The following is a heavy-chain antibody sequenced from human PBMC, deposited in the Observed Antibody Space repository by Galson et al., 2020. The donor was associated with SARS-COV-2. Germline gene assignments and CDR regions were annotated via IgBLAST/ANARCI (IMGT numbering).Heavy chain of an antibody. D-gene: IGHD1-26*01. J-gene: IGHJ4*02. Sequence: GGSLRLSCAASGLTFSTYWMNWVRQAPGKGLVWVSRINRGGHSTSYADSVKGRFTISRDHAKNTLYLQRNSLRGEDTAVYYCTATRAYWGQGTLVTVSS. V-gene: IGHV3-74*01. CDR3: TATRAY. CDR2: INRGGHST. CDR1: GLTFSTYW.